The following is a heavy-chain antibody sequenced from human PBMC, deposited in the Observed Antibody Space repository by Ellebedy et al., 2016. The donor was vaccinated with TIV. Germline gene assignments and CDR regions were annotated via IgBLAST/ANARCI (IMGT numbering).Heavy chain of an antibody. Sequence: MPSETLSLTCTVSGGSISSYYWSWIRQPPGKGLEWIGFIYYSGSTNYNPSLKSRVTISVDTSKNQFSLKLSSVTAADTAVYYCASSQRFGYCSGGSCYREGWFDPWGQGTLVTVSS. CDR1: GGSISSYY. J-gene: IGHJ5*02. CDR2: IYYSGST. CDR3: ASSQRFGYCSGGSCYREGWFDP. V-gene: IGHV4-59*01. D-gene: IGHD2-15*01.